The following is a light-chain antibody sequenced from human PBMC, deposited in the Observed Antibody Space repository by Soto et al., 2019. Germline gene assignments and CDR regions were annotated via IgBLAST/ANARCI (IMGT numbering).Light chain of an antibody. CDR1: QSISDW. CDR3: QQYHSYSYT. V-gene: IGKV1-5*01. Sequence: DIQMTQSPSTLSASVGDRVTITCRASQSISDWLAWYQQKPGKAPKLLIYDASNLESGVPSRFSGSGSGTEFTLTIISLQPKDFATYYCQQYHSYSYTFGQGTKVDIK. J-gene: IGKJ2*01. CDR2: DAS.